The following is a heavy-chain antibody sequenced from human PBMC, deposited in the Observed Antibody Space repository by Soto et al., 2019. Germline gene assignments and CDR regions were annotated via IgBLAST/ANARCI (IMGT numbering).Heavy chain of an antibody. V-gene: IGHV4-31*03. CDR2: IYYSGSA. CDR3: ASLFNYYDSSGYAEYYFDH. J-gene: IGHJ4*02. D-gene: IGHD3-22*01. Sequence: LSLTCTVPDRSIKRCDCWSWSRQHPGKGLEWIGYIYYSGSANYNPSLKDRVTMSVDTSTNQFSLKLSAVTAADTAVYYCASLFNYYDSSGYAEYYFDHWGQG. CDR1: DRSIKRCDC.